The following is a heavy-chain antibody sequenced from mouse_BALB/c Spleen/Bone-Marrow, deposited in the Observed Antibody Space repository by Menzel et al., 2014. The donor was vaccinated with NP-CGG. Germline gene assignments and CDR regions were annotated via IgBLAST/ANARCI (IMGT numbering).Heavy chain of an antibody. Sequence: QVQLQQPGAELVRPGAPVKLSCKASGYTFTSYWINWVKQRPGQGLEWIGNIYPSDSYTNYNQKFKDKATLTVDKSSSTAYMQLSSPTSEDSAVYYCTRSYGSSYEYYFDYWGQGTTLTVSS. CDR1: GYTFTSYW. J-gene: IGHJ2*01. CDR3: TRSYGSSYEYYFDY. CDR2: IYPSDSYT. D-gene: IGHD1-1*01. V-gene: IGHV1-69*02.